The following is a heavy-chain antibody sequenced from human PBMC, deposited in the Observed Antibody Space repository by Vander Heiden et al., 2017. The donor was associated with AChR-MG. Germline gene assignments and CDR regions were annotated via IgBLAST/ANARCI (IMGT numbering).Heavy chain of an antibody. V-gene: IGHV1-2*02. D-gene: IGHD3-22*01. CDR2: INPNSGGT. J-gene: IGHJ4*02. CDR3: ARDARHIKTLPMIVVGY. CDR1: GYTFTGYY. Sequence: QVQLVPSGAELKKPGASVKVSCKASGYTFTGYYMHWVRQAPGQGLEWMGWINPNSGGTNYAQKFQGRVTMTRDTSISTAYMELSRLRSDDTAVYYCARDARHIKTLPMIVVGYWGQGTLVTVSS.